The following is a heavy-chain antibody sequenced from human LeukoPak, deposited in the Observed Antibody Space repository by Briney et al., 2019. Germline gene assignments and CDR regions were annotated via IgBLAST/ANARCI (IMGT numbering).Heavy chain of an antibody. J-gene: IGHJ3*02. Sequence: ASVKVSRKASGYTFTGYYMHWVRQAPGQGLEWMGWINPNSGGTNYAQKFQGRVTLTRDTSIGTAYMELSRLRSDDTAVYYCARSADDTFDIWGQGTMVTVSS. D-gene: IGHD6-19*01. CDR1: GYTFTGYY. V-gene: IGHV1-2*02. CDR3: ARSADDTFDI. CDR2: INPNSGGT.